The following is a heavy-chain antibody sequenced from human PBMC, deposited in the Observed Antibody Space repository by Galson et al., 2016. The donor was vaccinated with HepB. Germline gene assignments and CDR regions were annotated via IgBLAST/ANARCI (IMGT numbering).Heavy chain of an antibody. J-gene: IGHJ3*01. CDR2: INPGGGST. Sequence: SVKVSCKASGYTFTTYYIHWVRQAPGQGLEWMGKINPGGGSTTYAQKFQGRVTMTRDRSTSTVYMDLRSLRSEDTAFYFCAREWELIRVAPKAFDVWGQGTMVIVSS. CDR1: GYTFTTYY. D-gene: IGHD4-23*01. CDR3: AREWELIRVAPKAFDV. V-gene: IGHV1-46*01.